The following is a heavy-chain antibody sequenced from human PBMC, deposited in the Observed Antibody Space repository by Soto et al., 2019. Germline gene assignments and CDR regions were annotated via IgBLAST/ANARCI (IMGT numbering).Heavy chain of an antibody. CDR3: ARGVDYDRGGYYYFY. J-gene: IGHJ4*02. V-gene: IGHV1-69*13. D-gene: IGHD3-22*01. Sequence: ASVKVSCKASGGTFNNYAISWVRQAPGQGLEWMGGIIPIFGTANYAQKFQGRVTITADESTTTAYMELRSLRSEDTAVYYCARGVDYDRGGYYYFYWGQGTLVTVSS. CDR2: IIPIFGTA. CDR1: GGTFNNYA.